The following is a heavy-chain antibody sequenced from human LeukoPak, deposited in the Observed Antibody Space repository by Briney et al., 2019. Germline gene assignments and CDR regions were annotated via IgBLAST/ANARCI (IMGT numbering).Heavy chain of an antibody. Sequence: SETLSLTCTVSGDSISNYYWSWIRQPAGKGLEWIGRIYTSGSTNYNPSLKGRVTMSVDTSKNQFSLKLSSVTAADTAVYYCARVSLVRGAPDYYFDYWGQGTLVTVSS. CDR2: IYTSGST. D-gene: IGHD3-10*01. CDR3: ARVSLVRGAPDYYFDY. V-gene: IGHV4-4*07. J-gene: IGHJ4*02. CDR1: GDSISNYY.